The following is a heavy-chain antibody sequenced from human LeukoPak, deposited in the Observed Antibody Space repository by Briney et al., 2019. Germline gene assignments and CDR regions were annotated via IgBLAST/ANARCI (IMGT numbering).Heavy chain of an antibody. Sequence: PSETLSLTCAVSGGSISCSGYSWSWIRQPPGKGLEWIGYIYHSGSTYYNPSLKSRVTISVDRSKNQFSLKLSSVTAADTAVYYCARGVDCSSTSCDWFDPWGQGTLVTVSS. CDR2: IYHSGST. CDR1: GGSISCSGYS. V-gene: IGHV4-30-2*01. D-gene: IGHD2-2*01. J-gene: IGHJ5*02. CDR3: ARGVDCSSTSCDWFDP.